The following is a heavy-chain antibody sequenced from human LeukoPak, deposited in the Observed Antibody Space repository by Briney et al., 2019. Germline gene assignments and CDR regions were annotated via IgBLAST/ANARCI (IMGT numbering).Heavy chain of an antibody. J-gene: IGHJ3*02. D-gene: IGHD3-22*01. CDR1: GFTVSSNY. Sequence: GGSLRLSCAASGFTVSSNYMSWVRQAPGKGLEWVSVIYSGGSTYYADSVKGRFTISRDNSKNTLYLQMNSLRAEDTAVYYCARVAYYYDSSGYYDAFDNWGQGTMVTVSS. V-gene: IGHV3-66*02. CDR2: IYSGGST. CDR3: ARVAYYYDSSGYYDAFDN.